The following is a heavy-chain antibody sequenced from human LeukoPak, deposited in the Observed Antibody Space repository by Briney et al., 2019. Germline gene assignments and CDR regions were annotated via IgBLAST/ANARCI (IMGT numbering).Heavy chain of an antibody. Sequence: ASVKVSCKVSGYPLTELSMHWVRQAPGQGLEWMGIINPSGGSTSYAQKFQGRVTMTRDMSTSTDYMELSSLRSEDTAVYYCARDNSVEDTAWWFDPWGQGTLVTVSS. V-gene: IGHV1-46*01. CDR3: ARDNSVEDTAWWFDP. D-gene: IGHD4-23*01. J-gene: IGHJ5*02. CDR1: GYPLTELS. CDR2: INPSGGST.